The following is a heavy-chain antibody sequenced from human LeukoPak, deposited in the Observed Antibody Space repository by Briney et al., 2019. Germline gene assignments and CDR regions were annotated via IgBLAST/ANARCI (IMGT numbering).Heavy chain of an antibody. Sequence: PGGSLRLSCAASGFTFSSYAMSWVRQAPGKGLEWVSGISGSGGSTYYADSVKGRFTISRDNSKNTLYLQMNSLRAEDTAVYYCAKALSYCSGGSCYSRFDYWGQGTLVTVSS. CDR1: GFTFSSYA. CDR3: AKALSYCSGGSCYSRFDY. D-gene: IGHD2-15*01. J-gene: IGHJ4*02. V-gene: IGHV3-23*01. CDR2: ISGSGGST.